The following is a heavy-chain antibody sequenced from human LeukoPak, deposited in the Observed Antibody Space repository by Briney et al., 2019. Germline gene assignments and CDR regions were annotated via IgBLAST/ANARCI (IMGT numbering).Heavy chain of an antibody. CDR3: ARGAGGGDSPFYNWFDP. V-gene: IGHV3-30-3*01. D-gene: IGHD2-21*02. J-gene: IGHJ5*02. CDR1: GFTFSSYA. Sequence: GRSLRLSCAASGFTFSSYAMHWVRQAPGKGLEWVAIISYDGSNKYYADSVKGRFTISRDNSKNTLYLQMNSLRAEDTAVYYCARGAGGGDSPFYNWFDPWGQGTLVTVSS. CDR2: ISYDGSNK.